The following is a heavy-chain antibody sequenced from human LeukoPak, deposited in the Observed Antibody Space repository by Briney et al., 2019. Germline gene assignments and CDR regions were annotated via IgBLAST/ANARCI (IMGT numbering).Heavy chain of an antibody. CDR2: THLGDSDT. V-gene: IGHV5-51*01. CDR1: GYRFTGYW. D-gene: IGHD3-3*01. CDR3: ARQNDFRLDY. J-gene: IGHJ4*02. Sequence: GESLKISCQGSGYRFTGYWIGWVRQTPGKGLEWMGITHLGDSDTRYSPSLQGQVTISVDTSIGTAYLQWSSLKASDTAIYYCARQNDFRLDYWGQGTLVTVSS.